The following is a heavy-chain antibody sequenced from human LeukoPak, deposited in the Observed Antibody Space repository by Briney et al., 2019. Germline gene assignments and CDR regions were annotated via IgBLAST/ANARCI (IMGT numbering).Heavy chain of an antibody. D-gene: IGHD4-17*01. CDR3: ARKTVPTGVDY. V-gene: IGHV4-34*01. CDR1: GGSFSGYY. J-gene: IGHJ4*02. CDR2: INHTGNT. Sequence: SETLSLTCADYGGSFSGYYWSWIRQPPGKGLEWIGEINHTGNTGYNPSLKSRVTISVDTSKNQFSLKLSSVTAADTAVYYCARKTVPTGVDYWGQGTLVTVSS.